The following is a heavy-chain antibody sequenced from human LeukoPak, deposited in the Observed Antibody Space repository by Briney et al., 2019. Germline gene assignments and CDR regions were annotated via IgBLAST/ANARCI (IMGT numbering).Heavy chain of an antibody. CDR3: AKGGEILWFGSWGDWFDP. Sequence: PVGSLRLSCAASGFTFSSYGMHWVRQAPGKGLGWVAVISYDGSNKYYADSVKGRFTISRDNSKNTLYLQMNSLRAEDTAVYYCAKGGEILWFGSWGDWFDPWGQGTLVTVSP. CDR1: GFTFSSYG. D-gene: IGHD3-10*01. V-gene: IGHV3-30*18. CDR2: ISYDGSNK. J-gene: IGHJ5*02.